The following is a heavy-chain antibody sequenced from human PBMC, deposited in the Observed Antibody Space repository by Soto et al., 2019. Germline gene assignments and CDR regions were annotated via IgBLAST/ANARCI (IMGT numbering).Heavy chain of an antibody. V-gene: IGHV4-59*08. D-gene: IGHD4-17*01. J-gene: IGHJ5*02. CDR2: IYYSGST. CDR1: GGSISSYY. CDR3: ARRVRGYGDYVFWFGH. Sequence: SETLSLTCTVSGGSISSYYWSWIRQPPGKGLEWIGYIYYSGSTNYNPSLKSRVTISVDTSKNQFSLKLSSVTAADTAVYYCARRVRGYGDYVFWFGHWGQGTLVTVSS.